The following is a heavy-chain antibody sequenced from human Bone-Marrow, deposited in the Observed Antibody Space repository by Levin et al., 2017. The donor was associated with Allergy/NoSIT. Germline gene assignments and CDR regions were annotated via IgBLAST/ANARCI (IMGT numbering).Heavy chain of an antibody. CDR2: TYYRSKWYN. CDR3: ARDRITGTIHLYYYYYGMDV. V-gene: IGHV6-1*01. CDR1: GDSVSSNSAA. D-gene: IGHD1-7*01. J-gene: IGHJ6*02. Sequence: SQTLSLTCAISGDSVSSNSAAWNWIRQSPSRGLEWLGRTYYRSKWYNDYAVSVKSRITINPDTSKNQFSLQLNSVTPEDTAVYYCARDRITGTIHLYYYYYGMDVWGQGTTVTVSS.